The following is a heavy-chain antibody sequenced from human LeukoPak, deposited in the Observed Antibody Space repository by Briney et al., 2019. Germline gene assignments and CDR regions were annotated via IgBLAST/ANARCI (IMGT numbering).Heavy chain of an antibody. CDR1: RFTFSSYT. D-gene: IGHD6-13*01. J-gene: IGHJ4*02. V-gene: IGHV3-30*04. Sequence: GGSLRLSCAASRFTFSSYTMHWVRQAPGKGLEWVAIISYDGSSKYYADSVKGRFTLSRDNAKNSLYLQMNSLRAEDTAVYYCARDPRIPAIAAIGTFDYWGQGTLVTVSS. CDR2: ISYDGSSK. CDR3: ARDPRIPAIAAIGTFDY.